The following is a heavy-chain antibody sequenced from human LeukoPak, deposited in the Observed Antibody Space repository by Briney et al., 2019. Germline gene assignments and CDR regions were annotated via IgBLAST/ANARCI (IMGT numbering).Heavy chain of an antibody. D-gene: IGHD5-12*01. Sequence: GGPPRLSCAASGFTFSSYAMSWVRQAPGKGLEWVSAISGSGGSTYYADSVKGRFTISRDNSKNTLYLQMNSLRAEDTAVYYCAKDHGYSGYDFFDYWGQGTLVTVSS. V-gene: IGHV3-23*01. CDR1: GFTFSSYA. J-gene: IGHJ4*02. CDR2: ISGSGGST. CDR3: AKDHGYSGYDFFDY.